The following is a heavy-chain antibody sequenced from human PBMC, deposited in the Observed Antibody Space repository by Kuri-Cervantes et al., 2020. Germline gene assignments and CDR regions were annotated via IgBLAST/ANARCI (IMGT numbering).Heavy chain of an antibody. V-gene: IGHV3-33*08. CDR1: GFTFSGYV. J-gene: IGHJ4*02. CDR3: ARGRLYSNYHFYYFDY. Sequence: GESLKISCAASGFTFSGYVMHWVRQAPGKGLEWVAVIWYDGSNKYYADSVKGRFTISRDNSKNTLYLQMNSLRAEDTAVYYCARGRLYSNYHFYYFDYWGQGTLVTVSS. CDR2: IWYDGSNK. D-gene: IGHD4-11*01.